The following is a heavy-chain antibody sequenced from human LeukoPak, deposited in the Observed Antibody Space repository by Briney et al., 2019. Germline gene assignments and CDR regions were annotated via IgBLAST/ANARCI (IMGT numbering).Heavy chain of an antibody. V-gene: IGHV5-51*01. CDR1: GYSFTSYW. D-gene: IGHD2-2*01. Sequence: GESLKISCKGSGYSFTSYWIGWVRQMPGKGLEWMGIIYPGDSDTRYSPSFQGQVTISADKSISTAYLQWSSLKASDTAMYYCARSSPAAMSRGNRKSTNWFDPWGQGTLVTVSS. CDR3: ARSSPAAMSRGNRKSTNWFDP. J-gene: IGHJ5*02. CDR2: IYPGDSDT.